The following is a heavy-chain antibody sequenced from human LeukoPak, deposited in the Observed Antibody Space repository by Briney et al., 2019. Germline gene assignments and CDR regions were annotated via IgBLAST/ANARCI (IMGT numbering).Heavy chain of an antibody. V-gene: IGHV4-30-4*01. CDR3: AARRRDWFDP. CDR1: GGSISSGDYY. J-gene: IGHJ5*02. Sequence: SETLSLTCTVSGGSISSGDYYWSWIRQPPGKGLEWIGYIYYSGSTYYNPSLRSRVTISVDTSKNQFSLKLSSVTAADTAVYYCAARRRDWFDPWGQGTLVTVSS. CDR2: IYYSGST.